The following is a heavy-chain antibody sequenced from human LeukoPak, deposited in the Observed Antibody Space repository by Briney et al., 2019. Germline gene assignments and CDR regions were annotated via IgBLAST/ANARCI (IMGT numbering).Heavy chain of an antibody. V-gene: IGHV1-2*02. Sequence: ASVTVSCKASGYTFPCYYIHWVRQAPGQGVEWMGWINPNSGGTNYAQKFQGRVTMPRNTSVSTAYMELSRLRSDDTAVYYCASGLGPHLHVYDVYPYCGEGTLVTVSS. CDR2: INPNSGGT. CDR1: GYTFPCYY. J-gene: IGHJ4*02. CDR3: ASGLGPHLHVYDVYPY. D-gene: IGHD5/OR15-5a*01.